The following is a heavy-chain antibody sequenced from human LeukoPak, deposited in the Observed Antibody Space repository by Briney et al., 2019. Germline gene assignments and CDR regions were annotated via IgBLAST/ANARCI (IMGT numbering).Heavy chain of an antibody. CDR2: INHSGST. V-gene: IGHV4-34*01. CDR1: GGSFSGYY. Sequence: PSETLSLTCAVYGGSFSGYYWSWIRQPPGKGLEWIGEINHSGSTNYNPSLKSRVTISVGTSKNQFSLKLSSVTAADTAVYYCASRCSGGSCYSVYWFDPWGQGTLVTVSS. CDR3: ASRCSGGSCYSVYWFDP. J-gene: IGHJ5*02. D-gene: IGHD2-15*01.